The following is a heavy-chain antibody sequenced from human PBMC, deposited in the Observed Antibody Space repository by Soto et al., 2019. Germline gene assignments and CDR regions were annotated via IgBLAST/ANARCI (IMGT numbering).Heavy chain of an antibody. Sequence: QVQLVQSGAEVKKPGSSVKVSCKASGGTFSRFAISWVRQAPGQGLEWMGGIIPIFATANYAKNFQGRLLITADESTRTVYMDLSSLRYEETAVYYCAIQFDLDRRGYYYAYWGQGTLVSVSS. D-gene: IGHD3-22*01. CDR1: GGTFSRFA. CDR3: AIQFDLDRRGYYYAY. CDR2: IIPIFATA. J-gene: IGHJ4*02. V-gene: IGHV1-69*01.